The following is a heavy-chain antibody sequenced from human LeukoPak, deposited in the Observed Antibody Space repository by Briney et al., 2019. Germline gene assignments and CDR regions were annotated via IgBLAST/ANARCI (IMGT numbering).Heavy chain of an antibody. D-gene: IGHD2-2*01. V-gene: IGHV1-69*13. CDR3: AGYCSSTSCYAGNYYGMDV. CDR2: IIPIFGTA. CDR1: GGTFISYA. Sequence: SVKVSCKASGGTFISYAISWVRQAPGQGLEWMGGIIPIFGTANYAQKFQGRVTITADESTSTAYMELSSLRSEDTAVYYCAGYCSSTSCYAGNYYGMDVWGQGTTVTVSS. J-gene: IGHJ6*02.